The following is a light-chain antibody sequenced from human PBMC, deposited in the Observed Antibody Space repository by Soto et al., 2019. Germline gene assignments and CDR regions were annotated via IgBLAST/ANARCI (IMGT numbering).Light chain of an antibody. CDR1: QSVSSY. V-gene: IGKV3-11*01. Sequence: EIVLTQSPATLSLSPGERATLSCRASQSVSSYLAWYQQKPGQAPRLLIYDASNRATGIPARFSGSGSGTDFPLTISSLEPEDFAVYYCKKSIHWPPITFGQGTRLEIK. CDR2: DAS. CDR3: KKSIHWPPIT. J-gene: IGKJ5*01.